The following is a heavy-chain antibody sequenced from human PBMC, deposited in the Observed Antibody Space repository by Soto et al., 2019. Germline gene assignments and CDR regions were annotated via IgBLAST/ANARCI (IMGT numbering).Heavy chain of an antibody. Sequence: QVQLQESGPGLVKPSQTLSLTCTVSGGSISSGGYYWSWIRQHPGKGLEWIGYIYYSGSTYYNPSLKSRVTISVAPSKNQFSLKLSSVTAADTAVYYCARYYDFWSGYYLVALRDSQNWFDPWGQGTLVTVSS. CDR2: IYYSGST. J-gene: IGHJ5*02. CDR3: ARYYDFWSGYYLVALRDSQNWFDP. V-gene: IGHV4-31*03. D-gene: IGHD3-3*01. CDR1: GGSISSGGYY.